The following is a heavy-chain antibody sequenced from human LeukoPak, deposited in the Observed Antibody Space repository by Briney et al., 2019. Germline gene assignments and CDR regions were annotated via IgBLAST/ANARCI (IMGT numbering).Heavy chain of an antibody. CDR2: IWHDGSHK. CDR3: ARGSGYSGYEDFDY. J-gene: IGHJ4*02. Sequence: PGGSLRLSCAASGFSFDTYAMHWVRQAPGQGLEWVALIWHDGSHKFYSNSVRGQFTISRDNSKNTVYLQMNSLRAGDTAVYYCARGSGYSGYEDFDYWGQGTLVTVSS. CDR1: GFSFDTYA. D-gene: IGHD5-12*01. V-gene: IGHV3-33*01.